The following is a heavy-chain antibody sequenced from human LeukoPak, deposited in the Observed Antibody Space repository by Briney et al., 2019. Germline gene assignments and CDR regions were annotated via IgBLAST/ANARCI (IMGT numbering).Heavy chain of an antibody. CDR3: AKHDTLFGAAHFHMDV. J-gene: IGHJ6*03. CDR1: GGSITTYY. Sequence: SETLSLTCTVSGGSITTYYWSWLRQPPGKGLEWIGYMYTTGNTNYNPSLASRVTLSLDASKNQFSLTLSSVTAADTAVYYCAKHDTLFGAAHFHMDVWGKGTTVTVSS. CDR2: MYTTGNT. D-gene: IGHD3-3*01. V-gene: IGHV4-59*08.